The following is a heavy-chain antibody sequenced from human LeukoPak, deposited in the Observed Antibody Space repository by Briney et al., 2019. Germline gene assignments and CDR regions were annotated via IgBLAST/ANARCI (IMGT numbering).Heavy chain of an antibody. CDR3: AKDVVSRYDFWSGYYYFDY. D-gene: IGHD3-3*01. Sequence: GGSLRLSCAASGFTFSSYAMSWVRQAPGKGLEWVAVISYDGSNKYYADSVKGRFTISRDNSKNTLYLQMNSLRAEDTAVYYCAKDVVSRYDFWSGYYYFDYWGQGTLVTVSS. CDR2: ISYDGSNK. V-gene: IGHV3-30*18. J-gene: IGHJ4*02. CDR1: GFTFSSYA.